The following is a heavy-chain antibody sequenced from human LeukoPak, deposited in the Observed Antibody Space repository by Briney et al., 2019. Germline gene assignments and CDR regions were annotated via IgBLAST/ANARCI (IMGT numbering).Heavy chain of an antibody. D-gene: IGHD6-19*01. J-gene: IGHJ1*01. Sequence: GGSLRLSCAASGFTFSSYWMHWVRHVPGKGLVWVSRIYSDGSITSYADFVKGRFTISRDNAKNSLYLQMNSLRAEDTAVYYCARDSSGWSLWYFQHWGQGTLVTVSS. CDR3: ARDSSGWSLWYFQH. CDR2: IYSDGSIT. V-gene: IGHV3-74*01. CDR1: GFTFSSYW.